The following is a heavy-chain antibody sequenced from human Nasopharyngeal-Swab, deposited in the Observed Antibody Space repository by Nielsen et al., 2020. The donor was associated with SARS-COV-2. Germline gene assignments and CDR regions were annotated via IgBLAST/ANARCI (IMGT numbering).Heavy chain of an antibody. J-gene: IGHJ4*02. V-gene: IGHV3-73*01. D-gene: IGHD2-15*01. CDR3: TRCGGGCYSGRDY. CDR1: GFTFSDSA. Sequence: GGSLRLSCAASGFTFSDSAIHWVRQASGEGLEWVARIRGKGNNYATAYSASVKGRFIIFRDDPTNTAYLQMNSLKTEDTAMYYCTRCGGGCYSGRDYWGQGTLVTVSS. CDR2: IRGKGNNYAT.